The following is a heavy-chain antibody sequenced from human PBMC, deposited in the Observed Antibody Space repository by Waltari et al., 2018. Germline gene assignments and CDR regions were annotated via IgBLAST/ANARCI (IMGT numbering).Heavy chain of an antibody. CDR2: ISSAGSYK. J-gene: IGHJ5*02. D-gene: IGHD1-26*01. Sequence: EVQLVESGGGLVKPGGSLRLSCAAAGFNFGTYTMSWVRQAPGKRPEWVSSISSAGSYKYYADSMKGRFTISRDNARNSVYLQMNSLRVDDTAVYYCARVNSGTPNWFDPWGQGTQVTVSS. CDR3: ARVNSGTPNWFDP. CDR1: GFNFGTYT. V-gene: IGHV3-21*02.